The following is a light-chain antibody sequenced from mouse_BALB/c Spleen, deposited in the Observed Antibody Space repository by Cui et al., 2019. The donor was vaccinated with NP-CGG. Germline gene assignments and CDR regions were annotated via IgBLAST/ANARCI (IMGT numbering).Light chain of an antibody. Sequence: DIELTQSPATVSVTPENRVSLSCRASQSINNYIQWYQQKSHESQRLLIKYASQSIAGIPTRFSSRESGTDFTLSINSVETEDFGMYFYQQSSSWLTFGSGTKLEIK. CDR2: YAS. CDR3: QQSSSWLT. J-gene: IGKJ4*01. V-gene: IGKV5-45*01. CDR1: QSINNY.